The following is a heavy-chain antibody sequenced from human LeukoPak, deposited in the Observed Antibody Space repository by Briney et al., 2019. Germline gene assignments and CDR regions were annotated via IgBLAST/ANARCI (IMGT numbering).Heavy chain of an antibody. CDR1: GFTLSDYY. J-gene: IGHJ4*02. D-gene: IGHD2-2*01. CDR2: ISSSGSTI. CDR3: ARHYCSSTSCYYFDY. Sequence: GGSLRLSCAASGFTLSDYYMSWIRQAPGKGPEWVSYISSSGSTIYYADSVKGRFTISRDNAKNSLYLQMNSLRAEDTAVYYCARHYCSSTSCYYFDYWGQGTLVTVSS. V-gene: IGHV3-11*01.